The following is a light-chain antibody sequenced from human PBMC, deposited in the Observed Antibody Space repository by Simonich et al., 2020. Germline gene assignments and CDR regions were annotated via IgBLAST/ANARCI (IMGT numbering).Light chain of an antibody. J-gene: IGLJ3*02. V-gene: IGLV4-69*01. CDR3: QTWGTGIRV. Sequence: QLVLTQSPSASASLGASVKLTFTLSSWHSSYANAWHQQQPEKGPRYLMKLNSAGSHSKGDGIPDRFSGSSSRAERYLTIASLQSEDEADYYCQTWGTGIRVFGGGTKLTVL. CDR1: SWHSSYA. CDR2: LNSAGSH.